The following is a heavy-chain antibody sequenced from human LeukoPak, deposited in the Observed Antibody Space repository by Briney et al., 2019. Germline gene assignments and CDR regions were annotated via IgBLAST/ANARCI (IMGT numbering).Heavy chain of an antibody. CDR1: GGSISSYY. Sequence: SETLSLTCTVSGGSISSYYWSWIRQPPGKGLEWIGYIYYSGSTNYNPSLKSRVTISVDMSKNQFSLKLSSVTAADTAVYYCARGVYIAAAQYAYWGQGTLVTVSS. V-gene: IGHV4-59*01. CDR2: IYYSGST. D-gene: IGHD6-13*01. J-gene: IGHJ4*02. CDR3: ARGVYIAAAQYAY.